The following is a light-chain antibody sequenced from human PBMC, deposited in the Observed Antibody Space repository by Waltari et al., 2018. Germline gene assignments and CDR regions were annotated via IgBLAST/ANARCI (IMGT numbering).Light chain of an antibody. CDR2: DCS. J-gene: IGLJ3*02. CDR1: SSDVGGYNY. V-gene: IGLV2-14*01. Sequence: QSALTQPASVSGSPGQSITISCTGTSSDVGGYNYGSWYQQHPGKAPKLLIYDCSKRPSGVSNRFAGSKSGNTASLTISGLQAEDEADYYCSSYTSSSTWVFGGGTKLTVL. CDR3: SSYTSSSTWV.